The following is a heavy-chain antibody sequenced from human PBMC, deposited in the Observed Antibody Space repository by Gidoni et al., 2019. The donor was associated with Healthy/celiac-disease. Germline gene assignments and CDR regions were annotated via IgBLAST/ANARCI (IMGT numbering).Heavy chain of an antibody. CDR3: ANGYYDSSGYFPFLPGGDGLDAFDI. CDR1: GFTFSSHA. J-gene: IGHJ3*02. CDR2: ISGSGGST. V-gene: IGHV3-23*01. Sequence: EVQLLESGGGLVQPGGSLRLSCAASGFTFSSHAMSWVRQAPGKGLEWVSAISGSGGSTYYADSVKGRFTISRDNSKNTLYLQMNSLRAEDTAVYYCANGYYDSSGYFPFLPGGDGLDAFDIWGQGTMVTVSS. D-gene: IGHD3-22*01.